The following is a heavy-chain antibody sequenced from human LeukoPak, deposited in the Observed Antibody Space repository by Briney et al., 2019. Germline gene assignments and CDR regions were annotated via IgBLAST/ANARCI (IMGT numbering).Heavy chain of an antibody. CDR3: ASGQNYFDY. V-gene: IGHV1-69*04. J-gene: IGHJ4*02. Sequence: PAASVKVSYKASGGTFSSYAISWVRQAPGPGLEWMGRIIPILGIANYAQKFQGRVTITADKSPSTAYMELSSLRSEDTAVYYCASGQNYFDYWGQGTLVTVSS. CDR2: IIPILGIA. CDR1: GGTFSSYA.